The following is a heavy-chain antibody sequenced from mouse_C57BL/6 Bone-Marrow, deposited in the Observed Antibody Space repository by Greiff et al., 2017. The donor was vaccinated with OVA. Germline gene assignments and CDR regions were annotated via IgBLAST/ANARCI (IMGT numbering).Heavy chain of an antibody. CDR1: GYTLTSYW. V-gene: IGHV1-64*01. CDR2: IHPNSGST. D-gene: IGHD1-1*01. Sequence: QVQLKQPGAELVKPGASVKLSCKASGYTLTSYWMHWVKQRPGQGLEWIGMIHPNSGSTNYNEKFKSKATLTVDKSSSTAYMQLSSLTSEDSAVYYCARFPYITTVVDFDYWGQGTTLTVSS. CDR3: ARFPYITTVVDFDY. J-gene: IGHJ2*01.